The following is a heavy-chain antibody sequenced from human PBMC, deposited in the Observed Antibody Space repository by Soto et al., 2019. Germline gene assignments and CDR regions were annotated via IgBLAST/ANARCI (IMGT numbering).Heavy chain of an antibody. J-gene: IGHJ5*02. CDR2: ISYDGSNK. CDR1: GFTFSSYA. V-gene: IGHV3-30-3*01. Sequence: GGSLRLSCAASGFTFSSYAMHWVRQAPGKGLEWVAVISYDGSNKYYADSVKGRFTISRDNSKNTLYLQMNSLRAEDTAVYYCARGDRDWFDPWGQGTRVTVSS. CDR3: ARGDRDWFDP.